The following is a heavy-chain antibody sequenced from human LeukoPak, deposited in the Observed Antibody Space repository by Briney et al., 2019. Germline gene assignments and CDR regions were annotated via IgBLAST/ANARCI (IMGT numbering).Heavy chain of an antibody. V-gene: IGHV3-30*02. CDR3: AKDLDCSGGTCHKAFDC. J-gene: IGHJ4*02. CDR1: GFTVSSNY. D-gene: IGHD2-15*01. CDR2: IRYDGSDK. Sequence: GGSLRLSCAASGFTVSSNYMSWVRQAPGKGLEWVAFIRYDGSDKFYGDSVKGRFTTSRDNSKNTLYLQMSRLRVEDTAVYYCAKDLDCSGGTCHKAFDCWGQGTLVTVSS.